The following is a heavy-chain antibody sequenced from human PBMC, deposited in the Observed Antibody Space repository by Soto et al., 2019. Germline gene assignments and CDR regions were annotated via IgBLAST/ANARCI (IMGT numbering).Heavy chain of an antibody. CDR1: GYTFTSYA. Sequence: QVQLVQSGAEVKKPGASVKVSCKASGYTFTSYAMHWVRQAPGQRLEWMGWINAGNGNTKYSQKFRGRVTITRDTSASTAYMELSSLRSEDTAVYYCARVAVAGLGGLDYWGQGTLVTVSS. V-gene: IGHV1-3*01. CDR2: INAGNGNT. J-gene: IGHJ4*02. CDR3: ARVAVAGLGGLDY. D-gene: IGHD6-19*01.